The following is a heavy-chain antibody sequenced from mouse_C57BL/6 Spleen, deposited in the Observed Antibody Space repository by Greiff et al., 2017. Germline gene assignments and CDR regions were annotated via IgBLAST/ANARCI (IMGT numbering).Heavy chain of an antibody. D-gene: IGHD1-1*01. Sequence: EVQGVESGGGLVQPGGSLILSCAASGFTFTDYYMSWVRPPPGKALEWLGFIRNKANGYTSEYSASVKGRFTISRDNSQSILYLQMNALRAEDSATYYGARYYYGSSPYFAYWGQGTTLTVAS. CDR1: GFTFTDYY. CDR2: IRNKANGYTS. V-gene: IGHV7-3*01. J-gene: IGHJ2*01. CDR3: ARYYYGSSPYFAY.